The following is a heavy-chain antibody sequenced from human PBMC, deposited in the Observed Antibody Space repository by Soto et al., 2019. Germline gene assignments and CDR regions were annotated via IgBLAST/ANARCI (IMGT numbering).Heavy chain of an antibody. CDR2: IYYSGST. D-gene: IGHD6-13*01. J-gene: IGHJ5*02. CDR1: GGSISSSSFH. CDR3: ARMERAAGTDWWLDP. Sequence: QLQLQESGPGLVKPSETLSLTCTVSGGSISSSSFHWGWIRQPPGKGLEWIGSIYYSGSTYYSPSLKGRVTISVDTSKNQFSLKLSSVTAADTAVYYCARMERAAGTDWWLDPWGQGTLVTVSS. V-gene: IGHV4-39*01.